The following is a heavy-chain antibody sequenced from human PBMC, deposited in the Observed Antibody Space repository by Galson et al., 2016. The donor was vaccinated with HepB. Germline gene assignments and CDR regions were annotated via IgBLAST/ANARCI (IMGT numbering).Heavy chain of an antibody. CDR2: INPTDGPP. V-gene: IGHV1-46*01. CDR1: GYTFTNYY. J-gene: IGHJ4*02. CDR3: ARGVDTTMAIDY. Sequence: SVKVSCKASGYTFTNYYMHWVRQAPGRGLEWMGIINPTDGPPSYPKKFQGRVTMTRDTATSTVYMELSSLTSEDTAVYYCARGVDTTMAIDYWGQGTLVTVSS. D-gene: IGHD5-18*01.